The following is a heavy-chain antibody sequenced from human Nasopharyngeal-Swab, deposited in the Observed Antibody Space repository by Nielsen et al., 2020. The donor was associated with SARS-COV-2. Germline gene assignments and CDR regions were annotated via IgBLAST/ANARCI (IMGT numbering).Heavy chain of an antibody. CDR3: ARSLVGCSSHTCALMN. CDR2: VHHSGST. V-gene: IGHV4-4*02. J-gene: IGHJ4*01. D-gene: IGHD2-2*01. Sequence: WIRQPTGTGLEWIGEVHHSGSTHYNPSLKSQVVISADKSNQFSLRMNSVTAADTALYYCARSLVGCSSHTCALMNWGHGTLVTVSS.